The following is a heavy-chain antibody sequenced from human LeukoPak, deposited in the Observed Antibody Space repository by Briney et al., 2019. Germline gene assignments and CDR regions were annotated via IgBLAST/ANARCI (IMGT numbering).Heavy chain of an antibody. J-gene: IGHJ4*02. CDR1: GFTFSSYG. D-gene: IGHD3-3*01. CDR3: VKAQRGFDDFWSGYDY. CDR2: IRYDGSNK. V-gene: IGHV3-30*02. Sequence: GGSLRLSCAASGFTFSSYGMHWVRQAPGKGLEWVAFIRYDGSNKYYADSVKGRFTISRDNSQNTLYIQMESLRVEDTAVYYCVKAQRGFDDFWSGYDYWGQGSLVTVSS.